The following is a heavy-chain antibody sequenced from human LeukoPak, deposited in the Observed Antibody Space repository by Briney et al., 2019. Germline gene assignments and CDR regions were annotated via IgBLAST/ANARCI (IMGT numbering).Heavy chain of an antibody. V-gene: IGHV3-73*01. CDR1: GFTFSGSA. J-gene: IGHJ4*02. CDR2: IRSKANSYAT. D-gene: IGHD3-16*01. CDR3: TTAGDDYVWEDFDY. Sequence: GGSLRLSCAASGFTFSGSALHWVRQASGKGLEWVGRIRSKANSYATAYAASVKGRFTISRDDSKNTAYLQMNSLKTEDTAEYYCTTAGDDYVWEDFDYWGQGTLVTVSS.